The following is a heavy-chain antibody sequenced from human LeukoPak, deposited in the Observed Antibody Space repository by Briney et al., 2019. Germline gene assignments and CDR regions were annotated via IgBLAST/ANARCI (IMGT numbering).Heavy chain of an antibody. V-gene: IGHV1-2*02. D-gene: IGHD1-26*01. J-gene: IGHJ4*02. Sequence: GAAVKVSCKASGYTFTGYYMHWVRQAPGQGLEWMGWINPNSGGTNYAQKFQGRVTMTRDTSISTAYMELSRLRSDDTAVYYCARERSGSYARDYWGQGTLVTVSS. CDR1: GYTFTGYY. CDR3: ARERSGSYARDY. CDR2: INPNSGGT.